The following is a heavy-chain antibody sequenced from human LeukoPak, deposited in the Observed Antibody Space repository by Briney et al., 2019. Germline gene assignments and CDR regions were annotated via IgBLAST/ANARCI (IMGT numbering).Heavy chain of an antibody. D-gene: IGHD5-12*01. Sequence: GESLKISCKGSGYSFTSYWIGWVRQMPGKGLEWMGIIYPGDSDTRYSPSFQGQVTISADKSISTAYLQWSSLKASDTAMYYCARQNVGGKSVDSRGAFDIWGQGTMVTVSS. V-gene: IGHV5-51*01. J-gene: IGHJ3*02. CDR1: GYSFTSYW. CDR3: ARQNVGGKSVDSRGAFDI. CDR2: IYPGDSDT.